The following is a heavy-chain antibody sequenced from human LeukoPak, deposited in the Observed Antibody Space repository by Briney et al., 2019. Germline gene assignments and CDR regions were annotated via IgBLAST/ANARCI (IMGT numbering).Heavy chain of an antibody. J-gene: IGHJ5*02. CDR1: GGSFSGYY. D-gene: IGHD5-18*01. V-gene: IGHV4-34*01. CDR2: IYHSGNT. CDR3: ARGGHSYGRNWFDP. Sequence: PSETLSLTCAVYGGSFSGYYWSWIRQPPGKGLEWVGSIYHSGNTYYNPSLKSRVTISVDRSKNQFSLEVSSVTAADTAVYYCARGGHSYGRNWFDPWGQGTLVTVSS.